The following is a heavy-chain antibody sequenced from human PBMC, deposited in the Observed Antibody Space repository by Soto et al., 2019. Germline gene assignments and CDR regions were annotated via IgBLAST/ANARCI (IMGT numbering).Heavy chain of an antibody. J-gene: IGHJ4*02. V-gene: IGHV3-33*01. CDR1: GFTFSNYA. Sequence: QVQLVESGGGVVQPGRSLGLSCTASGFTFSNYAMHWVRQAPGKGLEWVAVVWYAGGNKYYADSVKGRFTISRDNADKILYLQMSSRRVEDTAVYYCARGGAGRYMYYFDSWGQGPLVTVSS. D-gene: IGHD1-26*01. CDR3: ARGGAGRYMYYFDS. CDR2: VWYAGGNK.